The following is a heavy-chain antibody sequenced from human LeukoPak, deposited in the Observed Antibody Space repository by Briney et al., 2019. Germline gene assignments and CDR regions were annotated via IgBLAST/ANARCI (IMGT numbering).Heavy chain of an antibody. J-gene: IGHJ4*02. CDR3: AKGKRYPDY. D-gene: IGHD1-1*01. Sequence: HIGGSLRLSCVVSGFTFSESWMSWVRQAPGKGLGWVASLNLDGSDKYYVDSVKGRFTISRDNAKNSLYLQMDSLRVEDTAVYYCAKGKRYPDYWGQGTLVTVSS. V-gene: IGHV3-7*03. CDR2: LNLDGSDK. CDR1: GFTFSESW.